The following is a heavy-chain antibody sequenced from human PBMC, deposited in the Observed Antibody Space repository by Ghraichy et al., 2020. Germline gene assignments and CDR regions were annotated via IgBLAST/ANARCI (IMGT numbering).Heavy chain of an antibody. V-gene: IGHV3-23*01. CDR3: ATGYQNDY. CDR2: ISGSGGNT. D-gene: IGHD1-26*01. CDR1: GFTFSSYA. J-gene: IGHJ4*02. Sequence: GESLNISCAASGFTFSSYAMTWVRQAPGKGLEWVSTISGSGGNTYYADSVKGRFTISRDNSKNTLYLQMNSLRVEDTAIYYCATGYQNDYWGQGTLVTVSS.